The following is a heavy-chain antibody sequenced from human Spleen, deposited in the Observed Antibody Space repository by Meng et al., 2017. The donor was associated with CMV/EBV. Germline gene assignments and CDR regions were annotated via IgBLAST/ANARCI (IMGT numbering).Heavy chain of an antibody. D-gene: IGHD3-3*01. CDR2: IANRADGYTT. V-gene: IGHV3-72*01. J-gene: IGHJ4*02. Sequence: LSLTCVASGFTFSDHYMDWIRQAPGKGLEWVGRIANRADGYTTKYAASVKGRFTISRDDSKNTFYLQMNSLKTEDTAVYYCARLDFWSGFDYWGQGKLVTVSS. CDR3: ARLDFWSGFDY. CDR1: GFTFSDHY.